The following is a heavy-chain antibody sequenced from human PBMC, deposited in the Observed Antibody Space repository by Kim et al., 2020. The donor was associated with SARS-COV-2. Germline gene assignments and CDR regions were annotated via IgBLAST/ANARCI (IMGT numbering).Heavy chain of an antibody. J-gene: IGHJ1*01. V-gene: IGHV4-34*01. CDR1: GGSLSGFY. CDR3: ARGYAGGTEYFQH. CDR2: INDSGGT. Sequence: SETLSLTCAVYGGSLSGFYWSWIRQPPGKGLEWIGRINDSGGTNYNSSLKSRVTMSVDTSRNRFSLNLNSVTAADTAVYYCARGYAGGTEYFQHWGQGTL. D-gene: IGHD2-8*01.